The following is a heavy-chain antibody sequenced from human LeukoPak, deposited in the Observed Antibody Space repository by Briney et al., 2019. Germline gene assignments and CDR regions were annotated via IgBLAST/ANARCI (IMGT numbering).Heavy chain of an antibody. Sequence: GGSLRLSCEDSRFTFSSHSMSWVRQAPGTRLEWVSRISGNGVTTYYADSVKGRFTISRDNSKNTVYVQMNSLRDEDTAVYYCGRGRLYGSGTYYVFDYWGRGTLVTASS. CDR2: ISGNGVTT. V-gene: IGHV3-23*01. D-gene: IGHD3-10*01. CDR1: RFTFSSHS. CDR3: GRGRLYGSGTYYVFDY. J-gene: IGHJ4*02.